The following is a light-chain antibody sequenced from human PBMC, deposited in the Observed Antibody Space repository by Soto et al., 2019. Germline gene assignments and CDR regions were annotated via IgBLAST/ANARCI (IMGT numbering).Light chain of an antibody. CDR2: GAS. V-gene: IGKV3-15*01. CDR3: QQYNNWPPIT. J-gene: IGKJ5*01. Sequence: EIVIVQSPATLFLSPGGRGSLFCKASQSVNSKLAWYQQKPGQAPRLLIYGASTRATGIPARFSGSGSGTEFTLTISSLQSEDFAVYFCQQYNNWPPITFGQGTRLEIK. CDR1: QSVNSK.